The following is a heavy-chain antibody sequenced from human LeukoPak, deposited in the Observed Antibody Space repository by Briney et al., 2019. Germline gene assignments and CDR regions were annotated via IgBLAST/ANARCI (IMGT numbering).Heavy chain of an antibody. J-gene: IGHJ4*02. V-gene: IGHV1-69*05. CDR3: ARDGNYYDSNGYFDY. CDR2: IIPIFGTA. Sequence: SVKVSCKASGGTFSSYAISWVRQAPGQGLEWMGRIIPIFGTANYAQKFQGRVTITTDESTSTAYMELSSLRSEDTAVYYCARDGNYYDSNGYFDYWGQGTLVTVSS. D-gene: IGHD3-22*01. CDR1: GGTFSSYA.